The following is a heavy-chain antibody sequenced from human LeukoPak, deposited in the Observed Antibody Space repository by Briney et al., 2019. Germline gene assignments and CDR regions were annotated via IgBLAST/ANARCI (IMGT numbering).Heavy chain of an antibody. D-gene: IGHD3-16*02. J-gene: IGHJ4*02. V-gene: IGHV4-59*12. Sequence: SETLSLTCTVSGGSISGYYWSWIRQPPGKGLEWVASIDNTGSTNYNPSLKSRVTISVDTSKNQFSLKLSSVTAADTAVYYCASTPITFGGVIASPGDYWGQGTLVTVSS. CDR1: GGSISGYY. CDR2: IDNTGST. CDR3: ASTPITFGGVIASPGDY.